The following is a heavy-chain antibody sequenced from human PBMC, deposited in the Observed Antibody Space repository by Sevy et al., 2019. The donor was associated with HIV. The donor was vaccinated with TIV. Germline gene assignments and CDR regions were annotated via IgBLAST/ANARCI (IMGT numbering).Heavy chain of an antibody. CDR2: INHSGST. CDR1: GGSFSGYY. D-gene: IGHD3-3*01. V-gene: IGHV4-34*01. J-gene: IGHJ5*02. CDR3: ARALYYDFWSGYDSDWFDP. Sequence: SETLSLTCAVYGGSFSGYYWSWIRQPPGKGLEWIGEINHSGSTNYNPSLKSRVTISVDTSKNQFSLKLSSVTAADTAVYYCARALYYDFWSGYDSDWFDPWGQGTLVTVSS.